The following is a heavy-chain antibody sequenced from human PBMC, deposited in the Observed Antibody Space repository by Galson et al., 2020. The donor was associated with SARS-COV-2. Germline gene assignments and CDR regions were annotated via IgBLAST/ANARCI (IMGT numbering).Heavy chain of an antibody. J-gene: IGHJ6*02. CDR2: FAPEDGET. Sequence: ASVKVSCKVSGYTLTELSMHWLRQAPGKGLEWLGGFAPEDGETIYAQKFQGRVTMTEDTTTDTAYMKLSSLRSEDTAVYYCATAVAVAGKFDDYYYYDGMDVWGQGTTVTVSS. D-gene: IGHD6-19*01. V-gene: IGHV1-24*01. CDR1: GYTLTELS. CDR3: ATAVAVAGKFDDYYYYDGMDV.